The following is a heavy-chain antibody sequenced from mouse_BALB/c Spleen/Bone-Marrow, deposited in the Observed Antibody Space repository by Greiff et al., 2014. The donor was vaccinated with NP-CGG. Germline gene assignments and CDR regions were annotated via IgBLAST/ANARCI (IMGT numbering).Heavy chain of an antibody. V-gene: IGHV1-54*01. Sequence: VQVVESGAELVRPGTSVKVSCKASGYAFTNYLIEWIKQRPGQGLEWIGVSNPGSGGTNYNEKFKGKATLTADKSSSTAYMQLSSLTSDDSAVYFCARETVRGFAYWVQGTLVTVSA. CDR3: ARETVRGFAY. D-gene: IGHD3-2*01. CDR2: SNPGSGGT. CDR1: GYAFTNYL. J-gene: IGHJ3*01.